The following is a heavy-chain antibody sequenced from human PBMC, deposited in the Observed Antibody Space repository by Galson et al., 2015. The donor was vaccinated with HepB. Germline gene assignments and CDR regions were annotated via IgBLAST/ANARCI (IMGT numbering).Heavy chain of an antibody. CDR1: GGTFSSYT. CDR2: KIPILGIA. J-gene: IGHJ4*02. V-gene: IGHV1-69*02. Sequence: CKASGGTFSSYTISWVRQAPGQGLEWMGRKIPILGIANDAQKFQVRVTITADKSTSTAYMELSSLRAKDTAVYDCARGEPITMVRGVIITLTSYWGQGTLVTVSS. D-gene: IGHD3-10*01. CDR3: ARGEPITMVRGVIITLTSY.